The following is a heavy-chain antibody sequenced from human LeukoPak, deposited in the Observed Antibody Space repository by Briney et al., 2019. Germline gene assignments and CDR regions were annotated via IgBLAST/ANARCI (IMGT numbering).Heavy chain of an antibody. Sequence: ASVKVSCKVSGYTLTELSMHWVRQAPGKGLEWMGGFDPEDGETIYAQKFQGRVTMTEDTSTDTAYMELSSLRSEDTAVYYCATPPQGAAPPVYWGQGTLVTVSS. V-gene: IGHV1-24*01. CDR3: ATPPQGAAPPVY. D-gene: IGHD6-6*01. CDR1: GYTLTELS. CDR2: FDPEDGET. J-gene: IGHJ4*02.